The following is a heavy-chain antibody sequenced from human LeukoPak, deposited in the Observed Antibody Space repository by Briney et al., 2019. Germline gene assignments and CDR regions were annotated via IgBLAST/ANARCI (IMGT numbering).Heavy chain of an antibody. Sequence: QTLSLPCAISGDRFSSSHGAWHWRRQSPSRGLVWLGWTYYSSKWFTEYAVSRKGRITISPDTSNNQFPLQLSSVTPDDTAVYYCARDIATTGWYTFDYWGQGTPVTVSA. CDR3: ARDIATTGWYTFDY. CDR2: TYYSSKWFT. CDR1: GDRFSSSHGA. V-gene: IGHV6-1*01. D-gene: IGHD6-19*01. J-gene: IGHJ4*02.